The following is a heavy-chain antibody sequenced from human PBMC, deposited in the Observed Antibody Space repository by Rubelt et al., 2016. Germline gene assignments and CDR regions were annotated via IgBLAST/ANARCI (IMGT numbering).Heavy chain of an antibody. J-gene: IGHJ3*02. CDR2: IYPGDSDT. V-gene: IGHV5-51*01. Sequence: EVQLVQSGAEVKKPGESLKISCKGSGYSFTTYWIGWVRQMPGTGLECMGIIYPGDSDTRYSPTFHVKVTISADKSISTAYLQWSSLKASDTAMYYCARLRGSPQGAAFDIWGQGTMVTVSS. D-gene: IGHD1-26*01. CDR3: ARLRGSPQGAAFDI. CDR1: GYSFTTYW.